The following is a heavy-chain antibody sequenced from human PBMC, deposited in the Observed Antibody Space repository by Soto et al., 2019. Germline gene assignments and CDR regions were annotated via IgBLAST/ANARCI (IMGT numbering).Heavy chain of an antibody. J-gene: IGHJ4*02. CDR2: TYYRSKWYY. CDR1: RDNFPNCNST. D-gene: IGHD6-13*01. V-gene: IGHV6-1*01. CDR3: GSLIGSSLLDS. Sequence: HSLSLICGVFRDNFPNCNSTWNAVMYSPSSGREWLGRTYYRSKWYYEYAVSVKSRITINPDTSNNQLSLHLNSVTPDDTAVYFCGSLIGSSLLDSWGQGTLDTGSS.